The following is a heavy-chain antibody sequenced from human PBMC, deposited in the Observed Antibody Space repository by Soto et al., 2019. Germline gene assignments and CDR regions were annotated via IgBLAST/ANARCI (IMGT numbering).Heavy chain of an antibody. D-gene: IGHD7-27*01. V-gene: IGHV1-8*02. J-gene: IGHJ6*02. CDR1: GYTFTSYA. CDR3: ASLPWANYYYYGMDV. Sequence: GASVKVSCKASGYTFTSYAMHWVRQAPGQRLEWMGWINPNSGNTGYAQKFQGRVTMTRNTSISTAYMELSSLRSEDTAVYYCASLPWANYYYYGMDVWGQGTTVTVSS. CDR2: INPNSGNT.